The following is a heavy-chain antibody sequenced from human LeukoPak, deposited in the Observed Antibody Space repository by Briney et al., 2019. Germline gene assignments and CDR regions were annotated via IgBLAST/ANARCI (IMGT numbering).Heavy chain of an antibody. CDR1: GGSFIGYY. CDR2: INHSGST. CDR3: ARGLVGSEADILTGYYRYFDY. D-gene: IGHD3-9*01. V-gene: IGHV4-34*01. J-gene: IGHJ4*02. Sequence: SETLSLTCAVYGGSFIGYYWSWIRQPPGKGLEWIGEINHSGSTNYNPSLKSRVTISVDTSKNQFSLKLSSVTAADTAVYYCARGLVGSEADILTGYYRYFDYWGQGTLVTVSS.